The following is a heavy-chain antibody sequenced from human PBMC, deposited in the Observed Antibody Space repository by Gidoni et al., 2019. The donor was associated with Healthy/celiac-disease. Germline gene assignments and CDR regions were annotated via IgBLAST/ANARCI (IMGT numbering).Heavy chain of an antibody. CDR3: AKDRYSGSYYPSFDY. D-gene: IGHD1-26*01. CDR2: ISGSGGST. V-gene: IGHV3-23*01. J-gene: IGHJ4*02. Sequence: EVQLLESGGGLVQPGGSLRLSCAASGFTFSSYAMRWVRQAPGKGLEWVSAISGSGGSTYYADSVKGRFTISRDNSKNTLYLQMNSLRAEDTAVYYCAKDRYSGSYYPSFDYWGQGTLVTVSS. CDR1: GFTFSSYA.